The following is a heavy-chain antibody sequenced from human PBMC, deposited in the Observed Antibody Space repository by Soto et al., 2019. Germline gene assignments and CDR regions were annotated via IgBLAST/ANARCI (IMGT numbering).Heavy chain of an antibody. CDR2: INHSGST. D-gene: IGHD2-15*01. CDR3: ARVFLRGVVDR. CDR1: GGSFSGYY. Sequence: QVQLQQWGAGLLKPSETLSLTCAVYGGSFSGYYWSWIRQPPGKGLEWIGEINHSGSTNYNPSLKSRVTISVDTSKNQFSLKLSSVTAADTAVYYCARVFLRGVVDRWGQGTLVTVSS. J-gene: IGHJ5*02. V-gene: IGHV4-34*01.